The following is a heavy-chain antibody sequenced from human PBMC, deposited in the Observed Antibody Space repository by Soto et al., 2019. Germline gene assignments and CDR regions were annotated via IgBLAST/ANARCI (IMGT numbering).Heavy chain of an antibody. V-gene: IGHV2-5*02. D-gene: IGHD5-12*01. CDR2: IYWDDDK. CDR1: GLSLSRSGVG. Sequence: SGPTPVNPTQTLTLTCTISGLSLSRSGVGVGWIRQPPGKAPEWLALIYWDDDKRYSPSLNRRLTITKDTSKDQVVLTMTNVDPVDTATYYCAHRSGYVRAFDIWGQGTMVTVSS. J-gene: IGHJ3*02. CDR3: AHRSGYVRAFDI.